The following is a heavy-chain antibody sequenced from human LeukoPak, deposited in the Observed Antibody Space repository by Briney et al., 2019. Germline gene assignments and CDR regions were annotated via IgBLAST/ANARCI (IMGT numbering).Heavy chain of an antibody. D-gene: IGHD3-3*02. Sequence: PGGSLRLSCAASGVTFSSYSMNWVRQAPGKGLEWVSYITSSSSTIFYADSVKGRFTISRDNAKNSLYLQMNSLRDDDTAVYYCARESGYQHLDYWGQGTLVTVSS. J-gene: IGHJ4*02. CDR1: GVTFSSYS. CDR2: ITSSSSTI. V-gene: IGHV3-48*02. CDR3: ARESGYQHLDY.